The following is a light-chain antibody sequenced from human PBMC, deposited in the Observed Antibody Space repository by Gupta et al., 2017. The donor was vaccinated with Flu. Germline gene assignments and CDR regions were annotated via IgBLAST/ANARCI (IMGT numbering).Light chain of an antibody. CDR1: SSDVGGYNY. CDR2: EVS. J-gene: IGLJ3*02. V-gene: IGLV2-14*01. Sequence: QSALTQPASVAGSPGPSITISCTGTSSDVGGYNYVSWYQQHPGKAPKRMIYEVSNRTSGVSNGFSGSKSGNTASLTISGLQAEDEADYYCGSYTSSSTWVFGGGTKLTVL. CDR3: GSYTSSSTWV.